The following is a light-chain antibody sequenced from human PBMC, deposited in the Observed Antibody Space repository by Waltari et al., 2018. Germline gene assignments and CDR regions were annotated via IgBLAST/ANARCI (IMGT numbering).Light chain of an antibody. Sequence: IQMTPSPSTLSASVGDRVSITCRASQSINNWLAWYQQKSGKAPKPLVYKASRLESGVPSRFSGSGYGTEFTLTISSLQPDDFATYYCQQYTGYSYTFGQGTKLEIK. CDR1: QSINNW. CDR2: KAS. J-gene: IGKJ2*01. V-gene: IGKV1-5*03. CDR3: QQYTGYSYT.